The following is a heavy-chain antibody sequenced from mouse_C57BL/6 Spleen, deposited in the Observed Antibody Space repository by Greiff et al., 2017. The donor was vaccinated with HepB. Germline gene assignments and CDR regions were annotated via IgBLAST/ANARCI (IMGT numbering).Heavy chain of an antibody. CDR1: GFNIKDDY. Sequence: EVQLQQSGAELVRPGASVKLSCTASGFNIKDDYMHWVKQRPEQGLEWIGWIDPENGDTEYASKFQGKATITADTSSNTAYLQLSSLTSEDTAVYYCTTTLGDYGSRGFAYWGQGTLVTVSA. J-gene: IGHJ3*01. CDR2: IDPENGDT. V-gene: IGHV14-4*01. CDR3: TTTLGDYGSRGFAY. D-gene: IGHD1-1*01.